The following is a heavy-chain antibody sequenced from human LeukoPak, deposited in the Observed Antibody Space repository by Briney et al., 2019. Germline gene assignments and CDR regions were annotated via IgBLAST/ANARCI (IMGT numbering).Heavy chain of an antibody. Sequence: PSETLSLTCAVYGGSFSGYYWSWIRQPPGKGLEWIGEINHSGSTNYNPSLKSRVTISVDTSENQFSLKLSSVTAADTAVYYCARTLIAAAGIFDYWGQGTLVTVSS. V-gene: IGHV4-34*01. CDR2: INHSGST. D-gene: IGHD6-13*01. CDR1: GGSFSGYY. J-gene: IGHJ4*02. CDR3: ARTLIAAAGIFDY.